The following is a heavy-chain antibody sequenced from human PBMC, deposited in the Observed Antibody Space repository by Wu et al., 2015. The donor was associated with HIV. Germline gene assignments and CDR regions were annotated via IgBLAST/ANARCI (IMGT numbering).Heavy chain of an antibody. Sequence: QVQLVQSGAEVKKPGASVKVSCKASGYTFTSYDINWVRQATGQGLEWMGWMNPRTGNTGYAQKFQGRVTMTRDTSISTANMELTSLRSEDTAVYYCAKDGGFSYGRGWTPSGGVTYWGQGTLVTVSS. CDR3: AKDGGFSYGRGWTPSGGVTY. D-gene: IGHD5-18*01. V-gene: IGHV1-8*01. CDR2: MNPRTGNT. J-gene: IGHJ4*02. CDR1: GYTFTSYD.